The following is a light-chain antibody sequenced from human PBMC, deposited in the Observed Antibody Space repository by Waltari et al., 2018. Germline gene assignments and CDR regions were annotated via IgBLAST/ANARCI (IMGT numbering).Light chain of an antibody. J-gene: IGLJ2*01. CDR2: EVN. V-gene: IGLV2-8*01. Sequence: QSALTQPPSASGSPGQSVTISCTGSSNDVGGFDYVSWYPQQPGKAPKLIIHEVNKRPSGVPDRFSGSKSGNSAYLTVSGLQADDEGDYHCSSYGGSSTLVFGGGTKLTVL. CDR3: SSYGGSSTLV. CDR1: SNDVGGFDY.